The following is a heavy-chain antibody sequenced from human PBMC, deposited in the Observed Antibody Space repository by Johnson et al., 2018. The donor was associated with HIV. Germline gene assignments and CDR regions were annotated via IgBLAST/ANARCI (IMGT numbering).Heavy chain of an antibody. CDR3: TTEIGFSSLPPPVGHAFGI. CDR1: GFTFDDYG. J-gene: IGHJ3*02. D-gene: IGHD1-14*01. CDR2: IKSKTDGGTT. Sequence: VQLVESGGDLVQPGGSLRLSCAASGFTFDDYGMSWVRQAPGKGLEWVGRIKSKTDGGTTDYAAPVKSRFTIPRDDSKNTLYLQMNSLKTEDTAVYYCTTEIGFSSLPPPVGHAFGIWGQGTMVTVSS. V-gene: IGHV3-15*01.